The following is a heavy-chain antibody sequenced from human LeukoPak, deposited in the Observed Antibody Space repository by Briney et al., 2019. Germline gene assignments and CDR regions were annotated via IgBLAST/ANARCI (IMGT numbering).Heavy chain of an antibody. D-gene: IGHD6-19*01. Sequence: GGSLRLSCAASGFTFSSYWMSWVRQAPGKGLEWAANIKQDGSEKYYVDSVKGRFTISRDNAKNSLYLQMNSLRAEDTAVYYCARACSSGWPDYFDYWGQGTLVTVSS. CDR3: ARACSSGWPDYFDY. CDR1: GFTFSSYW. V-gene: IGHV3-7*01. J-gene: IGHJ4*02. CDR2: IKQDGSEK.